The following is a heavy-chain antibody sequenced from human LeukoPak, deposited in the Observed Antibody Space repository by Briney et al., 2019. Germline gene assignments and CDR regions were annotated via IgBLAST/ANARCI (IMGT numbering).Heavy chain of an antibody. D-gene: IGHD4-17*01. CDR2: IYTSGST. CDR3: ARHTDYGDYDGDWFDP. V-gene: IGHV4-4*07. Sequence: SETLSLTCTVSGGSISTYYWNWIRQPAGKGLEWIGRIYTSGSTNYNPSLKSRVTMSVDTSKNQFSLKLSSVTAADTAVYYCARHTDYGDYDGDWFDPWGQGTLVTVSS. CDR1: GGSISTYY. J-gene: IGHJ5*02.